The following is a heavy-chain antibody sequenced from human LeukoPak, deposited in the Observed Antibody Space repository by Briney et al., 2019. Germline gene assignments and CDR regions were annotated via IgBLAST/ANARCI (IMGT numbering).Heavy chain of an antibody. CDR2: INPNSGGT. J-gene: IGHJ4*02. V-gene: IGHV1-2*02. CDR1: GYTFTGYY. D-gene: IGHD5-12*01. CDR3: ARTLVATSPPFDY. Sequence: GASVKVSCKASGYTFTGYYMHWVRQAPGQGLEWMGWINPNSGGTNYAQKFQGRVTMTRDTSISTAYMELSRLRSDDTAVYYCARTLVATSPPFDYWGQGTLVTVSS.